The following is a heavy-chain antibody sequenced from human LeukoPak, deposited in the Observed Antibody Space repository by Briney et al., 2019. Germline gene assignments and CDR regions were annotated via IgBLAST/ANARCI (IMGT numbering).Heavy chain of an antibody. CDR2: IWYDGSNK. CDR3: AGEKVVPAAENWFDP. J-gene: IGHJ5*02. D-gene: IGHD2-2*01. Sequence: GRSLRLSCAASGFTFSSYGMHWVRQAPGKGLEWVAVIWYDGSNKYYADSVKGRFTISRDNSKNTLYLQMNSLRAEDTAVYYCAGEKVVPAAENWFDPWGQGTLVTVSS. V-gene: IGHV3-33*01. CDR1: GFTFSSYG.